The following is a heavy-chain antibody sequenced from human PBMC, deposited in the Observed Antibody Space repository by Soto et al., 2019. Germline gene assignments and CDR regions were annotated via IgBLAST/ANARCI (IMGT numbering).Heavy chain of an antibody. J-gene: IGHJ3*02. CDR2: IYPGDSDT. Sequence: LGESLKISCKGSGYSFTSYWIGWVRQMPGKGLEWMGIIYPGDSDTRYSPSFQGQVTISADKSISTAYLQWSSLKASDTAMYYCARNSNTVTTLYRLGVFEICGQVTMVTVAS. CDR1: GYSFTSYW. D-gene: IGHD4-17*01. CDR3: ARNSNTVTTLYRLGVFEI. V-gene: IGHV5-51*01.